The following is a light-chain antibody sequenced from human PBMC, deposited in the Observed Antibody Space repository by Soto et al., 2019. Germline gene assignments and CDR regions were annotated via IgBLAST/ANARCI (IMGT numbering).Light chain of an antibody. Sequence: QSALTQPPSASGSPGQSVTISCTGTSSDVGDNYVSWYQQHLGKAPKLIIYEVNYRPSGVSYRFSGSKSGNTASLTISGLQAEDEAGYYCSSFSSDTTLFVFGGGTKLTVL. V-gene: IGLV2-14*01. J-gene: IGLJ1*01. CDR2: EVN. CDR1: SSDVGDNY. CDR3: SSFSSDTTLFV.